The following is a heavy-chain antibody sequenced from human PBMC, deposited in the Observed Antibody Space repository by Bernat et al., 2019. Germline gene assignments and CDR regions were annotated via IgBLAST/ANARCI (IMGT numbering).Heavy chain of an antibody. CDR2: IGSSSSYI. J-gene: IGHJ4*02. D-gene: IGHD3-22*01. V-gene: IGHV3-21*01. Sequence: EVQLVESGGGLVKPGGSLRLSCAASGFTFSSYSMNWVRQAPGKGLEWVSSIGSSSSYIYYADSVKGRFTISRDNAKNSLYLQMNSLRAEDTAVYYCLPRLYDSSGYYLFDYWGQGTLVTVSS. CDR1: GFTFSSYS. CDR3: LPRLYDSSGYYLFDY.